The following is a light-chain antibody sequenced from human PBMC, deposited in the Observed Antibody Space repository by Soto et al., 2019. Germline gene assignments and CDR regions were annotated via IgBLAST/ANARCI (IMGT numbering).Light chain of an antibody. CDR1: QGIHNF. CDR2: GAS. J-gene: IGKJ1*01. Sequence: DIQLTLSPSSLSALVGDRVTISCLASQGIHNFLAWYQHKPGKAPKLLILGASTLHSGVPSRFSGSGSGTDFTLTISTLQPADVATYYCQKYDMAPPATFGQGTKVDIK. CDR3: QKYDMAPPAT. V-gene: IGKV1-27*01.